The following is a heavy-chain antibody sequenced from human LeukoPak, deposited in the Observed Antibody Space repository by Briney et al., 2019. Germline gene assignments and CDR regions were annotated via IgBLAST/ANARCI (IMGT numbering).Heavy chain of an antibody. CDR1: GFTFSSYW. V-gene: IGHV3-7*01. CDR2: IKQDGSEK. CDR3: ARDGLSGRNWFDP. J-gene: IGHJ5*02. Sequence: GGSLRLSCAASGFTFSSYWMSWVRQAPGKGLEWVANIKQDGSEKYYVDSVKGRFTISRDNAKNSLYLQMNSPRAEDTAVYYCARDGLSGRNWFDPWGQGTLVTVSS.